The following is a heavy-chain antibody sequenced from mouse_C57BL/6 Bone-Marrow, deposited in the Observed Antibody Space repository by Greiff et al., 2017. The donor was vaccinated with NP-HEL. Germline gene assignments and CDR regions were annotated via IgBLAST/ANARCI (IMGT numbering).Heavy chain of an antibody. CDR2: INPYNGDT. Sequence: VQLKQSGPELVKPGDSVKISCKASGYSFTGSFMTWVMQRHGKSLAWIGRINPYNGDTFYNQKFKGKATLTVDKSSSTAHMELRSLTSEDSAVYDCARSGTTVVAEAYWGQGTLVTVSA. CDR3: ARSGTTVVAEAY. J-gene: IGHJ3*01. V-gene: IGHV1-20*01. CDR1: GYSFTGSF. D-gene: IGHD1-1*01.